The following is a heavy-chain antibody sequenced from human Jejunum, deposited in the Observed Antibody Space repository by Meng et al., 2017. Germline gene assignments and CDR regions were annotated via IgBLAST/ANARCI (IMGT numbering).Heavy chain of an antibody. D-gene: IGHD6-6*01. J-gene: IGHJ1*01. CDR2: INTSTGKP. CDR3: AREKWQHGSSFDV. Sequence: QVQLVQSGAELKKPGASVKVSCMASGYPFISYPITWVRHAPGHGPEWLGWINTSTGKPTYAQGFTGRFAFSLDISVNTAYLEISSLKGDDTAMYYCAREKWQHGSSFDVWGQFTLVTVSS. CDR1: GYPFISYP. V-gene: IGHV7-4-1*02.